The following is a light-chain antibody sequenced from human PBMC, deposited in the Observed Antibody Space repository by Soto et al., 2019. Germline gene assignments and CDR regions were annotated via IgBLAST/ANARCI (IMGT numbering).Light chain of an antibody. CDR1: QSISNY. J-gene: IGKJ5*01. CDR3: QQHSNWPPIT. CDR2: DAS. V-gene: IGKV3-11*01. Sequence: EIVLTQSPGTLSLSPGERATLSSRASQSISNYVAWYQQKPGQAPRLLIYDASDRATGIPGRFSGSGSGTDFTLTISSLEPEDFAVYYCQQHSNWPPITFGQGTRLEIK.